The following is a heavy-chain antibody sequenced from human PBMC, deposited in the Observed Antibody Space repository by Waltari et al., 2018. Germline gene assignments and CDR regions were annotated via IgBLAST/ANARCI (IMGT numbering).Heavy chain of an antibody. CDR1: GFTFSASW. V-gene: IGHV3-7*01. D-gene: IGHD6-13*01. CDR3: ATTAAVTFHY. J-gene: IGHJ4*02. CDR2: RKDEGSEK. Sequence: EVQLVESGGGLVQPGGSLRLSCAASGFTFSASWISWVRQAPGKRLEWVASRKDEGSEKYYVDSVKGRFTISRDNAKNSHFLQMNSLTAADTAVYYCATTAAVTFHYWGQGTLVTVSS.